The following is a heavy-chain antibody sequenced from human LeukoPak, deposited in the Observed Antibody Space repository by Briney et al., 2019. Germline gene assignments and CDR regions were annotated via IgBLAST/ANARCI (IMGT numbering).Heavy chain of an antibody. CDR2: IIPIFGTA. CDR3: ARVFPTEHYYYYYGMDV. Sequence: SVKVSCKASGGTFSSYAISWVRQAPGQGLEWMGGIIPIFGTANYAQKFQGRVTITADESTSTAYMELSSLSSEDTAVYYCARVFPTEHYYYYYGMDVWGQGTTVTVSS. CDR1: GGTFSSYA. J-gene: IGHJ6*02. V-gene: IGHV1-69*13.